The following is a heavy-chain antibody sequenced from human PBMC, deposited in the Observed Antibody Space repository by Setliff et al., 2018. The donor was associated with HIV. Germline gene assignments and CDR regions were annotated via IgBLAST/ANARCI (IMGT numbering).Heavy chain of an antibody. V-gene: IGHV1-2*02. CDR2: IKLSSGGT. D-gene: IGHD6-25*01. CDR1: GNSFNGDF. J-gene: IGHJ4*02. CDR3: VTSPGSFTSVDETEAVDY. Sequence: ASVKVSCKAPGNSFNGDFLNWVRQAPGQGLEWMGNIKLSSGGTKFAQKFLGRVTMTRDTSTNTAFMELRRLNSDDTATYFCVTSPGSFTSVDETEAVDYWGQGTLVTVSS.